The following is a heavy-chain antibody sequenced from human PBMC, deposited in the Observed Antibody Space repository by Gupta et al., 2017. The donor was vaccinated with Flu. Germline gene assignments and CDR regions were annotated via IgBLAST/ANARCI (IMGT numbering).Heavy chain of an antibody. CDR1: GFTFDDYG. J-gene: IGHJ4*02. V-gene: IGHV3-20*01. D-gene: IGHD3-10*01. CDR2: INWNGGST. CDR3: ARGEGYYGSGSYYKYYFDY. Sequence: EVQLVESGGGVVRPGGSLRLSCAASGFTFDDYGMSWVRQAPGKGLEWVSGINWNGGSTGYADSVKGRFTISRDNAKNSLYLQMNSLRAEDTALYHCARGEGYYGSGSYYKYYFDYWGQGTLVTVSS.